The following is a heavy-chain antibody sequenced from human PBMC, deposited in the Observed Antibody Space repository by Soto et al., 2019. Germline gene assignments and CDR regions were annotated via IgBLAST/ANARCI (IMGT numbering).Heavy chain of an antibody. J-gene: IGHJ4*02. CDR2: FRSGGDDGTT. Sequence: GGSLRLSCAASGFTFSSYSMSWVRQPPGKGLEWVSGFRSGGDDGTTYYADSVKGRFTISRDNSKNTLFLQMDSLRAEDTAIYYCAKKVNSGPGSQYFDYWGQGTLVTVSS. V-gene: IGHV3-23*01. D-gene: IGHD3-10*01. CDR3: AKKVNSGPGSQYFDY. CDR1: GFTFSSYS.